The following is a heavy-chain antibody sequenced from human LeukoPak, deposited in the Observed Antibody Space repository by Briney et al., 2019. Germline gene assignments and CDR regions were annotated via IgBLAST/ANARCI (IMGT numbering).Heavy chain of an antibody. CDR1: GFTLSRYA. CDR2: ISDSGAIT. CDR3: ATLPAADIYYYYYMDV. D-gene: IGHD2-2*01. V-gene: IGHV3-23*01. J-gene: IGHJ6*03. Sequence: PGGSLRLSCAASGFTLSRYAMSWVRQAPGRGLEWVSAISDSGAITYYTDSVKGRFTISRNNSRNTLYLQMNSLRAEDTAVYYCATLPAADIYYYYYMDVWGKGTTVTVSS.